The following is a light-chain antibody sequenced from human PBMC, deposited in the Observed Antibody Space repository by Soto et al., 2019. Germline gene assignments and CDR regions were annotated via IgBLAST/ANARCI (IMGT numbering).Light chain of an antibody. V-gene: IGLV1-44*01. CDR3: AAWDDSLNGWV. CDR2: SNN. J-gene: IGLJ3*02. CDR1: XXNIGSNT. Sequence: QSVLTQPPSASGNPGQRVTISCSXXXXNIGSNTVHWYQQLPGTAPKLRIYSNNQRPSGVPYRFSGSKYGTSASLAISGLQSEDEADYYCAAWDDSLNGWVFGGGTKVTVL.